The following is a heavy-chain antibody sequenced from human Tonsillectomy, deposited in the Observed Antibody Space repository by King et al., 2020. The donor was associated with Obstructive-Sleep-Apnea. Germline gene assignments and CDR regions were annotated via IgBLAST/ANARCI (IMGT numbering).Heavy chain of an antibody. J-gene: IGHJ6*02. CDR2: IYYSGST. D-gene: IGHD4-17*01. CDR3: ARLQMTTGDYYYYYGMDV. Sequence: LQLQESGPGLVKPSQTLSLTCTVSGGSISSGDYYWSWIRQPPGKGLEWIGYIYYSGSTYYNPSLKSRFTISVETSKNQFSLKLSSVTAADTAVYYCARLQMTTGDYYYYYGMDVWGQGTTVTVSS. V-gene: IGHV4-30-4*01. CDR1: GGSISSGDYY.